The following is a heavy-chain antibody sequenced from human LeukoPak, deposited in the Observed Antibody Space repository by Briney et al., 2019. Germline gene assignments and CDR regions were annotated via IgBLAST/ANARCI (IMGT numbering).Heavy chain of an antibody. Sequence: SETLSLTCTVSGGSISSGSYYWSWIRQPAGKGLEWIGRIYTSGSTNYNPSLKSRVTISVDTSKNQFSLKLSSVTAADTAVYYCARGGRTVTTLVYYYYMDVWGKGTTVTVSS. CDR2: IYTSGST. D-gene: IGHD4-17*01. CDR1: GGSISSGSYY. V-gene: IGHV4-61*02. J-gene: IGHJ6*03. CDR3: ARGGRTVTTLVYYYYMDV.